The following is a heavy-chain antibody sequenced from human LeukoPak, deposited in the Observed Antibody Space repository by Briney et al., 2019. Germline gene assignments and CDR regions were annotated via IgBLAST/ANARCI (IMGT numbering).Heavy chain of an antibody. V-gene: IGHV3-21*01. CDR3: ARAGGHYDFWSGYPGNWFDP. CDR2: ISSSSYI. CDR1: GFTFSSYS. D-gene: IGHD3-3*01. J-gene: IGHJ5*02. Sequence: PGGSLRLSCAASGFTFSSYSMNWVRQAPGKGLEWVSSISSSSYIYYADSVKGRFTISRDNAKNSLYLQMNSLRAEDTAVYYCARAGGHYDFWSGYPGNWFDPWGQGTLVTVSS.